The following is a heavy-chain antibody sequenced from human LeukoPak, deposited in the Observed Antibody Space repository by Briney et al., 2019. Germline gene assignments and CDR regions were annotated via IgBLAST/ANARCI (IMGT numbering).Heavy chain of an antibody. V-gene: IGHV3-66*02. CDR1: GFTVSSNY. CDR2: IYSGGST. D-gene: IGHD6-19*01. Sequence: GGSLRLSCAASGFTVSSNYMSWVRQAPGKGLEWVSVIYSGGSTYYADSVKGRFTISRDNPKNTLYLQMNSLRAEDTAVYYCAKVVEGTGVAGILGHFDYWGQGTLVTVSS. J-gene: IGHJ4*02. CDR3: AKVVEGTGVAGILGHFDY.